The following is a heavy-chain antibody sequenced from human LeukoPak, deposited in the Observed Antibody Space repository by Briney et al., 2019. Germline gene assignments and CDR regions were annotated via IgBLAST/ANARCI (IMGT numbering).Heavy chain of an antibody. V-gene: IGHV3-21*01. D-gene: IGHD6-13*01. CDR3: ARDPYSTTGWFDP. Sequence: GGSLSLSCAASGFTFSSYSMNWVRQAPGKGLEWVSSISSSSSYIYYADSVKGRFTISRDNAKNSLYLQMNSLRAEDTAVYYCARDPYSTTGWFDPWGQGTLVTVSS. CDR2: ISSSSSYI. CDR1: GFTFSSYS. J-gene: IGHJ5*02.